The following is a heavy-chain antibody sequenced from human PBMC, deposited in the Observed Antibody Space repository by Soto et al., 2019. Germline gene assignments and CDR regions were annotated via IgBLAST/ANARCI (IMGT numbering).Heavy chain of an antibody. CDR2: IIPILGIA. V-gene: IGHV1-69*02. Sequence: QVQLVQSGAEVKKPGSSVKVSYKASGGTFSSYTISWVRQAPGQGLEWMGRIIPILGIANYAQKFQGRVTITADKSTSTAYMELSSLRSEDTAVYYCARGGGYCGGDCFDYWGQGTLVTVSS. CDR1: GGTFSSYT. J-gene: IGHJ4*02. D-gene: IGHD2-21*01. CDR3: ARGGGYCGGDCFDY.